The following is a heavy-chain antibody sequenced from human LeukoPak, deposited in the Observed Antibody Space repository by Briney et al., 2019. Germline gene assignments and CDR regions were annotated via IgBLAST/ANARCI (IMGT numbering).Heavy chain of an antibody. CDR1: GFTFSSYG. CDR2: IRYDGSNK. V-gene: IGHV3-30*02. D-gene: IGHD4-17*01. J-gene: IGHJ4*02. CDR3: AKDSSHDYGDYGSLPFDY. Sequence: GGSLRLSCAASGFTFSSYGMHWVRQAPGKGLEWVAFIRYDGSNKYYADSVKGRFTISRDNSKNTLYLQMNSLRAEDTAVYYCAKDSSHDYGDYGSLPFDYWGQGTLVTVSS.